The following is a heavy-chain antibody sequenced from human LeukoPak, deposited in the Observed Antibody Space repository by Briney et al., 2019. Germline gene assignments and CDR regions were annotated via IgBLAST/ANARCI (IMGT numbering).Heavy chain of an antibody. J-gene: IGHJ5*02. D-gene: IGHD3-22*01. Sequence: ASVKVSCKASGYTFTGYYMHWVRQAPGQGLEWMGWINPNSGGTNYAQKFQGRVTMTRDTSISTAYMELSRLRSDDTAVYYCARDLYYSDSRGYFPVPWGQGTLVTVSS. CDR2: INPNSGGT. V-gene: IGHV1-2*02. CDR1: GYTFTGYY. CDR3: ARDLYYSDSRGYFPVP.